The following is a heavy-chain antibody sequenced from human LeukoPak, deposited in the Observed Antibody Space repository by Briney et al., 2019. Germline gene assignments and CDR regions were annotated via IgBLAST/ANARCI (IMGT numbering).Heavy chain of an antibody. CDR3: AREGYSSSWYDY. J-gene: IGHJ4*02. CDR1: GGTFSSYA. V-gene: IGHV1-69*04. D-gene: IGHD6-13*01. Sequence: SVKVSCKASGGTFSSYAISWVRQAPGQGLEWMGRIIPILGIANYAQKFQGRVTITADKSTSTAYMELSSLRSEDTAVYYCAREGYSSSWYDYWGQGTLVTVSS. CDR2: IIPILGIA.